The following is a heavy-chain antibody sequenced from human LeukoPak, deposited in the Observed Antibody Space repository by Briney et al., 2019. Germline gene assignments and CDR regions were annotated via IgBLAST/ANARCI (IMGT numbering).Heavy chain of an antibody. Sequence: GGSLRLSCAASGFTFSDYFMSWIRQAPGKGLEWVANIKQDGSEKYYVDSVKGRFTISRDNAKNSLYLQMNSLRAEDTAVYYCARVRYYYDSSGYSNWFDPWGQGTLVTVSS. CDR3: ARVRYYYDSSGYSNWFDP. CDR2: IKQDGSEK. CDR1: GFTFSDYF. D-gene: IGHD3-22*01. J-gene: IGHJ5*02. V-gene: IGHV3-7*01.